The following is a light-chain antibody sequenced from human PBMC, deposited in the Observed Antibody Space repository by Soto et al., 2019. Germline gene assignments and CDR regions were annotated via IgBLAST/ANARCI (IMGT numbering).Light chain of an antibody. J-gene: IGKJ3*01. CDR3: QQYFSTPPT. V-gene: IGKV4-1*01. CDR2: WAS. CDR1: QSVLYSSNNKNY. Sequence: DIVMTQSPDSLAVSLGERATINCKSSQSVLYSSNNKNYLAWYQQRPGQSPKLLIYWASTRESGVPDRFSGSGSGTEFTLTISSLQAEDVAVYYCQQYFSTPPTFGPGTKVDIK.